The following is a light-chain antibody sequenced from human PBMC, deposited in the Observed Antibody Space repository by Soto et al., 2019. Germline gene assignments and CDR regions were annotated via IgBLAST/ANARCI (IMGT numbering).Light chain of an antibody. J-gene: IGLJ2*01. CDR2: DNT. CDR1: SANIGAGFD. CDR3: QSYDRSLRGYVL. V-gene: IGLV1-40*01. Sequence: QSVLTQPPSVSGAPGQRVTISYTGSSANIGAGFDVHWYQQFPGTAPKLLIYDNTHRPSGVPDRFSASKSGASASLAITGLQAEDEADYYCQSYDRSLRGYVLFGGGTKLTVL.